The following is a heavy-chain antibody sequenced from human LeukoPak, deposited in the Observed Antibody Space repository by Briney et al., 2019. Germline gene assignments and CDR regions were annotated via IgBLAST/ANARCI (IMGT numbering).Heavy chain of an antibody. V-gene: IGHV4-59*01. J-gene: IGHJ6*02. CDR3: ARSYDSSGYYYYGMDV. CDR2: IYYSGST. Sequence: SETLSLTCTVSGGSISTYYWSWIRQPPGKGLEWIGSIYYSGSTNYNPSLKSRVTISLDTSKNQFSLKLSSVTAADTAVYYCARSYDSSGYYYYGMDVWGQGTTVTVSS. CDR1: GGSISTYY. D-gene: IGHD3-22*01.